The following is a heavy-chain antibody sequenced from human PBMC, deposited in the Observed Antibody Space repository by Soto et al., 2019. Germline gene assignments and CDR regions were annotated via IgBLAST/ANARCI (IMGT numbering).Heavy chain of an antibody. V-gene: IGHV1-18*01. CDR3: ARAWITMVRGVSWFDP. Sequence: ASVKVSCKASGYTFTSYGISWVRQAPGQGLVWMGWISAYNGNTNYAQKLQGRVTMTTDTSTSTAYMELRSLRSDDTAVYYCARAWITMVRGVSWFDPWGQGTLVTVSS. D-gene: IGHD3-10*01. CDR1: GYTFTSYG. J-gene: IGHJ5*02. CDR2: ISAYNGNT.